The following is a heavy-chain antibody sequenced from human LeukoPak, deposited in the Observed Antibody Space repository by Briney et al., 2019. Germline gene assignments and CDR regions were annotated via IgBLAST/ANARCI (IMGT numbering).Heavy chain of an antibody. CDR1: GFTFSSYW. Sequence: PGGSLRLSCAASGFTFSSYWMSWVRQAPGKGLEWVANIKKDGSEKYYVDSVKGRFTISRDNAKKSLYLQMDSLRAEDTAVYYCATHGYSELRYFDWSTNEWGQGTLVTVSS. CDR2: IKKDGSEK. V-gene: IGHV3-7*01. J-gene: IGHJ4*02. CDR3: ATHGYSELRYFDWSTNE. D-gene: IGHD3-9*01.